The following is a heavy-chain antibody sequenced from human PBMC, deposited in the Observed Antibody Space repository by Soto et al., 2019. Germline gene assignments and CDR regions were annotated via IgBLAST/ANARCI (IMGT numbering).Heavy chain of an antibody. D-gene: IGHD3-10*01. CDR1: GGSVSSSSYS. CDR3: ARHNYGSGSTYFDY. Sequence: SETLSLTCTVSGGSVSSSSYSWGWIRQSPGKGLEWIGTIYSSENTYYNPSLLSRVTISVDTSKNEFSLRLSSVTAADTAVYYCARHNYGSGSTYFDYWGQGTLVTVSS. J-gene: IGHJ4*02. V-gene: IGHV4-39*01. CDR2: IYSSENT.